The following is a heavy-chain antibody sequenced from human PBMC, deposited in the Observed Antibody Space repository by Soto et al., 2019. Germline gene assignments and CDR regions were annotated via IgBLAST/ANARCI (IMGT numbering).Heavy chain of an antibody. Sequence: SETLSLTCTVSGGSISSGGYYWSWIRQHPGKGLEWIGYIYYSGSTYYNPSLKSRVTISVDTSKNQFSLKLSSVTAADTAVYYCARDRANPHIHPGMWSKPKYYYYGMDVWGQGTTVTVSS. CDR2: IYYSGST. D-gene: IGHD2-21*01. V-gene: IGHV4-31*03. J-gene: IGHJ6*02. CDR1: GGSISSGGYY. CDR3: ARDRANPHIHPGMWSKPKYYYYGMDV.